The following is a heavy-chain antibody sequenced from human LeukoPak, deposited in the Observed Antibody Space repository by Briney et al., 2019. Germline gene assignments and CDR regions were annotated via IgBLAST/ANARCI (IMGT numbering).Heavy chain of an antibody. D-gene: IGHD5-12*01. CDR1: GFTFSSYW. CDR3: ASVNLGGYPDY. CDR2: INSDGSST. V-gene: IGHV3-74*01. Sequence: GGSLRLSCVASGFTFSSYWMHWVRQAPGKGLVWVSRINSDGSSTSYADSVKGRFTISRDNAKNTLYLQMNSLRAEDTAVYYCASVNLGGYPDYWGQGTLVTVSS. J-gene: IGHJ4*02.